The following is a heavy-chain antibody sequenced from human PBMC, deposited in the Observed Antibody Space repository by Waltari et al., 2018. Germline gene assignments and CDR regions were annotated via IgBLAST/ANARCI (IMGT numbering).Heavy chain of an antibody. CDR1: GFTFSSYW. J-gene: IGHJ4*02. CDR3: ARGRGSSWYSFDY. V-gene: IGHV3-7*01. CDR2: IKQDGSEK. Sequence: EVQLVESGGGLVQPGGSLRLSCAASGFTFSSYWMSWVRQAPGKGLEWVANIKQDGSEKYYVDSVKGRFTISRDNAKNSLYLQMNSLRAEDTAVYYCARGRGSSWYSFDYWGQGTLVTVSS. D-gene: IGHD6-13*01.